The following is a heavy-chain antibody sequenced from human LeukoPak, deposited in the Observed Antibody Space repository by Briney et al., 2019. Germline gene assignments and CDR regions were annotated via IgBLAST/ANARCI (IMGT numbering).Heavy chain of an antibody. CDR3: AINRGGGYYYYYYMDV. Sequence: GASVKVSCKASGYTFTSYGISWVRQAPGQGLEWMGWISAYNGNTNYAQKLQGRVTMTTDTSTSTAYMELRSLRSDDTAVYYCAINRGGGYYYYYYMDVWGKGTTVTVSS. CDR1: GYTFTSYG. V-gene: IGHV1-18*01. CDR2: ISAYNGNT. J-gene: IGHJ6*03. D-gene: IGHD1-14*01.